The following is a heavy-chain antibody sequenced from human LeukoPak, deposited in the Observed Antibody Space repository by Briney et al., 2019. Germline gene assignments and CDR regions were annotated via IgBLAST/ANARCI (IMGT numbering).Heavy chain of an antibody. CDR2: IKQDGSEK. Sequence: GGSLRLSCAASGFIFSSYWMSWVRQAPGKGLEWVANIKQDGSEKYYVDSVKGRFTISRDNAKDSLYLQMNSLRAEDTAVYYCARELTMVRDAENFQHWGQGTLVTVSS. CDR3: ARELTMVRDAENFQH. V-gene: IGHV3-7*01. J-gene: IGHJ1*01. D-gene: IGHD5-18*01. CDR1: GFIFSSYW.